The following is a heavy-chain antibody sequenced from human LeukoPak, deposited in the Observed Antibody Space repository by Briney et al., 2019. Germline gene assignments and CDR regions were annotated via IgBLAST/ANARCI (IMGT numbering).Heavy chain of an antibody. Sequence: SETLSLTCAVYGGSFSGYYWSWIRQPPGKGLEWIGEINHSGSTNYNPSLKSRVTISVDTSKNQFSLELTSVTAADTAVYYCARKVATINPFDYWGQGTLVTVSS. J-gene: IGHJ4*02. CDR1: GGSFSGYY. D-gene: IGHD5-24*01. CDR3: ARKVATINPFDY. CDR2: INHSGST. V-gene: IGHV4-34*01.